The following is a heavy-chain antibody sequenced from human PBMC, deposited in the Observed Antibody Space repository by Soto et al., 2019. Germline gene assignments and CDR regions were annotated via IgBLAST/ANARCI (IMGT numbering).Heavy chain of an antibody. CDR1: GFTFNIYG. CDR2: ISYDGSNQ. J-gene: IGHJ4*02. CDR3: AKDQASGQGSFDS. Sequence: LRLSCAASGFTFNIYGMHWVRQAPDKGLEWVALISYDGSNQYYADSVKGRFTISRDNSKNTLFLQMNSLRADDTAVYYCAKDQASGQGSFDSWGQGTLVTVSS. V-gene: IGHV3-30*18.